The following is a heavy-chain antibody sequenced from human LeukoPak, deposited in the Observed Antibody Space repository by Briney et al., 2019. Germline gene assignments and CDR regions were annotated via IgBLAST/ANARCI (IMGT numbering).Heavy chain of an antibody. Sequence: EASVKVSCKASGYTSTSYGISWVRQAPGQGLEWMGWISAYNGNTNYAQKLQGRVTMTTDTSTSTAYMELRSLRSDDTAVYYCARGTTHSSSWLGAYWGQGTMVTVSS. CDR2: ISAYNGNT. J-gene: IGHJ3*01. D-gene: IGHD6-13*01. V-gene: IGHV1-18*01. CDR3: ARGTTHSSSWLGAY. CDR1: GYTSTSYG.